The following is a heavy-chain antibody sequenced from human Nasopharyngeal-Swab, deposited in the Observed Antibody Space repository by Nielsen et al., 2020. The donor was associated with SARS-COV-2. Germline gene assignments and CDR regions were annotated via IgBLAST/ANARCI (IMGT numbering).Heavy chain of an antibody. J-gene: IGHJ6*02. V-gene: IGHV4-39*07. CDR1: RGSLSRRSYY. CDR3: VGSSWYGDYYYYGMDV. Sequence: SATLSLTLTLSRGSLSRRSYYLGWIRPPPGKGLEWIGSIYYSGSTYYNPSLKSRVTISVDTSKNQFSLKLSSVTAADTAVYYCVGSSWYGDYYYYGMDVWGQGTTVTVSS. CDR2: IYYSGST. D-gene: IGHD6-13*01.